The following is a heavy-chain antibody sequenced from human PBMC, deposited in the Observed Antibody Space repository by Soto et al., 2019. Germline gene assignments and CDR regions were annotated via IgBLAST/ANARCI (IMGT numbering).Heavy chain of an antibody. CDR1: GFTFSDYY. J-gene: IGHJ4*02. V-gene: IGHV3-11*06. CDR2: ISSSSSYT. D-gene: IGHD3-9*01. CDR3: ARDEDISTGYYDY. Sequence: QVQLVESGGGLVKPGGSLRLSCAASGFTFSDYYMSWIRQAPGKGLEWVSYISSSSSYTNYADSVKGRFTISRDNAKNSLYLQMNSLRAEATAVYYCARDEDISTGYYDYWGQGTLVTVSS.